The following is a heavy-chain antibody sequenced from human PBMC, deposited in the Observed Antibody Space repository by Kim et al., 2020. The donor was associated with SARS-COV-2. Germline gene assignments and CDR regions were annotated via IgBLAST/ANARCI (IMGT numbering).Heavy chain of an antibody. CDR1: GFTFSSYA. J-gene: IGHJ4*02. V-gene: IGHV3-23*01. CDR3: AKRPAHGSGGYHYY. D-gene: IGHD3-10*01. Sequence: GGSRRLSCEASGFTFSSYAMSWVRQAPGQGLEWVSSISSSGENTNYADSVKGRFTISRDNSKNTLFLQMNSLRAEDTAVYYCAKRPAHGSGGYHYYWGQG. CDR2: ISSSGENT.